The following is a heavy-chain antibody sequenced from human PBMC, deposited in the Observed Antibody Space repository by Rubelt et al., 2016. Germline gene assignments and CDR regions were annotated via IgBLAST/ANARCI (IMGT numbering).Heavy chain of an antibody. CDR3: AAISTVTSELDY. CDR2: IDRSGNT. J-gene: IGHJ4*02. Sequence: QLQESGPGLVKPSETLSLTCTVSGGSISSDDKWTWVRQPPGKELEWIGEIDRSGNTHYNPSLKSRVTTSVDKSKNQFHLDLSSVTAADTAVYYCAAISTVTSELDYWGQGTLVTVSS. V-gene: IGHV4-4*02. D-gene: IGHD4-17*01. CDR1: GGSISSDDK.